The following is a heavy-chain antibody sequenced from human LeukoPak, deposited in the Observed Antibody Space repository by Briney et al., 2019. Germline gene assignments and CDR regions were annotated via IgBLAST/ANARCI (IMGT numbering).Heavy chain of an antibody. V-gene: IGHV3-23*01. CDR1: GFTFSSYA. D-gene: IGHD2-15*01. Sequence: GGSLRLSCAASGFTFSSYAMSWVRQAPGKELEWVSAISGSGGSTYYADSVKGRFTISRDNSKKTLYLQMNSLRAEDTAVYYCAKMSRGLVVVVAAHFDYWGQGTLVTVSS. J-gene: IGHJ4*02. CDR2: ISGSGGST. CDR3: AKMSRGLVVVVAAHFDY.